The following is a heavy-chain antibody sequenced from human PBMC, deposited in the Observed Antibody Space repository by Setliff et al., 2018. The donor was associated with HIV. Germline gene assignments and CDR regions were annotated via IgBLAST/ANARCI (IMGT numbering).Heavy chain of an antibody. CDR2: INHSGST. V-gene: IGHV4-61*10. CDR1: GGSISSGSYY. J-gene: IGHJ4*02. Sequence: PSETLSLTCTVSGGSISSGSYYWNWIRQPAGKGLEWIGEINHSGSTNYNPSLKSRVTISLDTSKNQFSLKLSSVTAADTAVYYCARDGYSSSWYVISGSFDYWGQGILVTVSS. CDR3: ARDGYSSSWYVISGSFDY. D-gene: IGHD6-13*01.